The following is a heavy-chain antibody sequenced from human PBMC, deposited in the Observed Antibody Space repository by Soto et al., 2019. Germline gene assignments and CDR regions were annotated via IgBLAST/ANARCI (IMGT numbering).Heavy chain of an antibody. V-gene: IGHV3-64*01. D-gene: IGHD2-2*01. CDR2: ISSNGGST. J-gene: IGHJ6*01. CDR1: GFTFSSYA. Sequence: EVQLVESGGGLVQPGGSLRLSCAASGFTFSSYAMHWVRQAPGKGLEYVSAISSNGGSTYYANSVKGRFTISRDNSKKTLYQQMGSSTDEEMAGYYCARGYLLTTPMDVWGKGSMVTVSS. CDR3: ARGYLLTTPMDV.